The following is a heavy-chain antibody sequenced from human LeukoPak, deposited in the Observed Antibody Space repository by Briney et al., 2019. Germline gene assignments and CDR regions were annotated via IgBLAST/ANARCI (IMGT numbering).Heavy chain of an antibody. CDR3: ARASRIVVVPAAILNWFDP. D-gene: IGHD2-2*01. J-gene: IGHJ5*02. CDR1: GGSISSSNW. Sequence: SGTLSLTCAVSGGSISSSNWWSWIRQPLGKGLEWIGEIYHSGSTNYNPSLKSRVTISVDKSKNQFSLKLSSVTAADTAVYYCARASRIVVVPAAILNWFDPWGQGTLVTVSS. CDR2: IYHSGST. V-gene: IGHV4-4*02.